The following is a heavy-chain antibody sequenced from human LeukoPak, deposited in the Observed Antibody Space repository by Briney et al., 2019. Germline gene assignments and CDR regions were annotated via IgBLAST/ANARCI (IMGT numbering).Heavy chain of an antibody. Sequence: SETLSLTCTVSGGSISSSNWWSWVRQPPGKGLEWIGEIYHSGSTNYNPSLKSRVTISVDKSKNQFSLKLSSVTAADTAVYYCARGLVTMIVVVPEEGAFDIWGQGTMVTVSS. CDR1: GGSISSSNW. V-gene: IGHV4-4*02. J-gene: IGHJ3*02. CDR2: IYHSGST. CDR3: ARGLVTMIVVVPEEGAFDI. D-gene: IGHD3-22*01.